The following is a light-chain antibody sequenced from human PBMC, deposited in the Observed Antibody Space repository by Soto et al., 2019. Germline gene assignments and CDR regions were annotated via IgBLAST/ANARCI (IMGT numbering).Light chain of an antibody. CDR3: LQVYSFPRT. CDR1: QDIGRR. V-gene: IGKV1-12*01. J-gene: IGKJ1*01. CDR2: AAS. Sequence: DIQMTQSPCSVSASIGDRVTITCRASQDIGRRLAWFQQKPGKAPKYLIQAASSLQGGVPSTFSGSGSGTDFTLTINTLHPEDFATYYCLQVYSFPRTFGQGTKVDI.